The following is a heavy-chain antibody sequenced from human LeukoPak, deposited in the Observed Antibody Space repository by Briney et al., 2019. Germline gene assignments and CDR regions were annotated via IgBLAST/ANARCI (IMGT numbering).Heavy chain of an antibody. CDR1: GFTFSSYA. D-gene: IGHD3-9*01. CDR2: ISGSGGST. V-gene: IGHV3-23*01. J-gene: IGHJ4*02. Sequence: PGGSLRLSCAASGFTFSSYAMSWVRQAPGKGLDWVSAISGSGGSTYYADSVKGRFTISRDNSKNTLYLQMNSLRAEDTAVYYCAKDGGFAYDILTGYYYFDYWGQGTLVTVSS. CDR3: AKDGGFAYDILTGYYYFDY.